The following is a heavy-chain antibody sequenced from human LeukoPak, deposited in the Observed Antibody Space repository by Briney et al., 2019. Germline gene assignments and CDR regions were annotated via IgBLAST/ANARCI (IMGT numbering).Heavy chain of an antibody. V-gene: IGHV3-21*01. Sequence: PGGSLRLSCEASGFTFSNYSMNWVRQAPGKGLKWVSSISSRSTYIYHADSVKGRFTISRDNAKNSLFLQMNSLRAEDTAVYFCAKSTRAVMAMMDVWGKGTTVTVSS. D-gene: IGHD3-16*01. CDR1: GFTFSNYS. CDR2: ISSRSTYI. CDR3: AKSTRAVMAMMDV. J-gene: IGHJ6*04.